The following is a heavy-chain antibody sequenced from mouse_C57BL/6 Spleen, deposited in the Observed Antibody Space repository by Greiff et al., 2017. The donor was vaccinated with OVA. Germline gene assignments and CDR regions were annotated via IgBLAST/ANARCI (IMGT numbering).Heavy chain of an antibody. CDR1: GFTFSSYG. Sequence: EVKLVESGGDLVKPGGSLKLSCAASGFTFSSYGMSWVRQTPDKRLEWVATISSGGSYTYYPDSVKGRFTISRDNAKNTLYLQMSSLKSEDTAMYYCASSSPGFAYWGQGTLVTVSA. J-gene: IGHJ3*01. CDR2: ISSGGSYT. CDR3: ASSSPGFAY. V-gene: IGHV5-6*01.